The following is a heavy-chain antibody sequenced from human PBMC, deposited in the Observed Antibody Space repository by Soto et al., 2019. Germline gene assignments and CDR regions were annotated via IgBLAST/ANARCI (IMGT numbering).Heavy chain of an antibody. V-gene: IGHV1-69*12. CDR2: IIPIFGTA. CDR1: GGTFSSYA. Sequence: QVQLVQSGAEVKKPGSSVKVSCKASGGTFSSYAISWVRQAPGQGLEWVGGIIPIFGTANYAQKFQGRVKITADESTSTAYMELSSLSSEDTAVYYCARTIQYYYDSSAKSAWFDPGGQGTLVTVSS. D-gene: IGHD3-22*01. J-gene: IGHJ5*02. CDR3: ARTIQYYYDSSAKSAWFDP.